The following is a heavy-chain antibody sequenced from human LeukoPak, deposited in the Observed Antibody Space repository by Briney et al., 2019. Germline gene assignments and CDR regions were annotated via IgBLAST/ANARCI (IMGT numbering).Heavy chain of an antibody. J-gene: IGHJ4*02. D-gene: IGHD5/OR15-5a*01. CDR1: GFSFSSYW. Sequence: GGSLRLSCAASGFSFSSYWMSWVRQAPGKGLEWVANMKQDGSEKCYADSVKGRLTISRDNAKNSLYLQMSSLRAEDTAVYYCARYGLRGGTDYWGQGTLVTVSS. V-gene: IGHV3-7*04. CDR3: ARYGLRGGTDY. CDR2: MKQDGSEK.